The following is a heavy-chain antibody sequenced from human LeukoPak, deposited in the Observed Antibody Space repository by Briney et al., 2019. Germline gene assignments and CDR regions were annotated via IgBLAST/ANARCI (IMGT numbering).Heavy chain of an antibody. V-gene: IGHV1-18*01. CDR3: ARERHSSGWYSFQH. Sequence: APVKVSCKASGYTFTTYGISWVRQAPGQGLEWMGWISAYNGNTNYAQTLKGRVTMTTAAATSTAYMELRSLRSDDTAVYYCARERHSSGWYSFQHWGQGTLVTVSS. J-gene: IGHJ1*01. CDR2: ISAYNGNT. D-gene: IGHD6-19*01. CDR1: GYTFTTYG.